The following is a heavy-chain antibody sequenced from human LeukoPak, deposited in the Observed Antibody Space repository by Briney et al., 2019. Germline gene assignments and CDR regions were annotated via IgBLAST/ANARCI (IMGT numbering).Heavy chain of an antibody. D-gene: IGHD3-10*01. V-gene: IGHV3-11*01. CDR3: ARVRGSYYMVGY. CDR1: GFTFSDYY. J-gene: IGHJ4*02. CDR2: ISSSGSII. Sequence: GGSLRLFCAASGFTFSDYYMSWIRQAPGKGLEWVSYISSSGSIIYDADSVKGRFTISRDNAKNSLYLQMNSLRDEDTAVYYCARVRGSYYMVGYWGQGTLVTVSS.